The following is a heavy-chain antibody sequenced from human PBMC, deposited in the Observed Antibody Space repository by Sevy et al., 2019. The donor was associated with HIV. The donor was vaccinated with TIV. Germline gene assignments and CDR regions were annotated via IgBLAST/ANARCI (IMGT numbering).Heavy chain of an antibody. CDR3: TRDTWELLTGIAYYYSGMDV. Sequence: ASVKVSCQSSGYNFNIYTIHWVRQARGQGLEWVGRISPYDGDTDYAHNFHGRVSLTMDTSTSTAYLRLTSLRSDDTAVYFCTRDTWELLTGIAYYYSGMDVWGQGTTVTVSS. J-gene: IGHJ6*02. V-gene: IGHV1-18*01. D-gene: IGHD1-26*01. CDR1: GYNFNIYT. CDR2: ISPYDGDT.